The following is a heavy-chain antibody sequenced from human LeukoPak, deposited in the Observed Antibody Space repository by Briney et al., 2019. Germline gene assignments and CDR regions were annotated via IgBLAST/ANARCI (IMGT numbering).Heavy chain of an antibody. CDR1: GGSISSYY. D-gene: IGHD3-22*01. CDR2: IYYSGST. CDR3: ARVGGGYDSSGYFPDY. J-gene: IGHJ4*02. V-gene: IGHV4-59*12. Sequence: SETLSLTCTVSGGSISSYYWSWIRQPPGKGLEWIGYIYYSGSTNYNPSLKSRVTISVDRSKNQFSLKLSSVTAADTAVYYCARVGGGYDSSGYFPDYWGQGTLVTVSS.